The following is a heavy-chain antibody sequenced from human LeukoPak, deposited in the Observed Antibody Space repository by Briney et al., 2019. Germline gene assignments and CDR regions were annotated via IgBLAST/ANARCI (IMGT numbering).Heavy chain of an antibody. D-gene: IGHD3-10*01. V-gene: IGHV3-7*02. J-gene: IGHJ3*02. CDR2: IKQDGSEK. CDR1: GFTFSDCW. CDR3: ARGRGRGVCDI. Sequence: GGSLRLSCAASGFTFSDCWMSWVRQAPGKGLEWVANIKQDGSEKYYVDSVKGRFTISRDNAKNSLYLQMNSLRAEDTAVYYCARGRGRGVCDIWGQGTMVTVSS.